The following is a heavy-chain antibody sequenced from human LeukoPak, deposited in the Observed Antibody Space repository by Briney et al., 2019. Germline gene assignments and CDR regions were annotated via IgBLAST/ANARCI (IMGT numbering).Heavy chain of an antibody. V-gene: IGHV3-23*01. CDR3: AKDPPTVMANAFHI. Sequence: PGGSLRLSCAASGFTFSSYGMSWVRQAPGKGLEWVSSISGSGGTTYYADSVKGRFTISRDNSKNTLYLQMNSLRADDTAVYSCAKDPPTVMANAFHIWGQGRMVTVS. CDR1: GFTFSSYG. D-gene: IGHD5-18*01. J-gene: IGHJ3*02. CDR2: ISGSGGTT.